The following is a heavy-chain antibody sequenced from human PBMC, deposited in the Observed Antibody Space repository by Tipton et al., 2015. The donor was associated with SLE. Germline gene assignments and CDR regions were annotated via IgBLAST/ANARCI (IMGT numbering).Heavy chain of an antibody. V-gene: IGHV4-31*03. J-gene: IGHJ6*02. D-gene: IGHD6-6*01. CDR3: ARDPAARRGMDV. CDR2: IYYSGST. CDR1: GGSISSYY. Sequence: TLSLTCTVSGGSISSYYWSWIRQHPGKGLEWIGYIYYSGSTYYNPSLKSRVTISVDTSKNPFSLKLSSVTAEDTAVYYCARDPAARRGMDVWGQGTTFTVSS.